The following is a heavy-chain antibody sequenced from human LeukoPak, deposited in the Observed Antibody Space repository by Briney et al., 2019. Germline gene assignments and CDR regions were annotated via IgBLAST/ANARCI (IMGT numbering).Heavy chain of an antibody. Sequence: GGSLRLSCAASGFTVSSSYMYWVRQAPGKGLEWVSFFYRGDSTYYAESVRGRFTISRDNSKNTLCLLMNSLIPEDTAVYYCAREVVSSPSYFDSWGQGTLVTVSS. CDR2: FYRGDST. CDR3: AREVVSSPSYFDS. D-gene: IGHD2-15*01. V-gene: IGHV3-53*01. CDR1: GFTVSSSY. J-gene: IGHJ4*02.